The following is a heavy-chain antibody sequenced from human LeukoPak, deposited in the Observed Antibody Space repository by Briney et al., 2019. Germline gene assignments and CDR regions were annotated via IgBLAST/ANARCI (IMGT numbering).Heavy chain of an antibody. V-gene: IGHV1-8*03. CDR1: GYTFTSYD. CDR3: ARQGLLRYFDWLSPYYYYYMDV. D-gene: IGHD3-9*01. J-gene: IGHJ6*03. CDR2: MNPNSGNT. Sequence: ASVKVSCKASGYTFTSYDINWVRQPTGQGLDWMGWMNPNSGNTGYAQKFQGRVTITRNTSISTAYMELSSLRSEGTAVYYCARQGLLRYFDWLSPYYYYYMDVWGKGTTVTVSS.